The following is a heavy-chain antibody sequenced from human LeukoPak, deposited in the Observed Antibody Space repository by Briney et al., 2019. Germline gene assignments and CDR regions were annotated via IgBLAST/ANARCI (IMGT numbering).Heavy chain of an antibody. CDR3: AKGDRAADGYFDS. CDR1: GFTFDDYG. J-gene: IGHJ4*02. Sequence: PGGSLRPSCAASGFTFDDYGMHWVRQAPGKGLEWVSGISGNSGSRHFADSVKGRFTLSRDNAKNSLYLQMRSLRVEDTAFYYCAKGDRAADGYFDSWGQGTLVTVSS. D-gene: IGHD6-25*01. CDR2: ISGNSGSR. V-gene: IGHV3-9*01.